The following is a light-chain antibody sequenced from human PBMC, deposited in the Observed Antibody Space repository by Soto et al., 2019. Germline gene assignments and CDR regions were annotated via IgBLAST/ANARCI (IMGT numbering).Light chain of an antibody. Sequence: DIVMTQSPDSLAGSLGERATINCKSSQSILYNSNNRNYLSWYQQKPGSPPKLLIYWASTRESGVPDRFSGSGSGTDFTLTISSLQAEDVAVYYCQLSHSTPLTFGGGTKVEIK. J-gene: IGKJ4*01. V-gene: IGKV4-1*01. CDR2: WAS. CDR1: QSILYNSNNRNY. CDR3: QLSHSTPLT.